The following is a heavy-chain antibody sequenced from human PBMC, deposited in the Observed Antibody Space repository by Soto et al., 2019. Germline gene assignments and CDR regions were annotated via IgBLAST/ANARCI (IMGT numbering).Heavy chain of an antibody. D-gene: IGHD2-2*01. CDR3: AKGVDGPHCTRTSCLFYVAY. CDR2: ISDSGST. J-gene: IGHJ4*02. CDR1: GFTFSNYA. Sequence: PGGSLRLACAASGFTFSNYAMNWVRQAPGKGLEWVSTISDSGSTYYADSVKGRFTISRDNSKNTLYLQMSSLRAEDTAVYFRAKGVDGPHCTRTSCLFYVAYWGQGALVTVSS. V-gene: IGHV3-23*01.